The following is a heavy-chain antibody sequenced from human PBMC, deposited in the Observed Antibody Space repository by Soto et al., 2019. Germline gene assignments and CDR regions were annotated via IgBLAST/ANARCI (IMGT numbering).Heavy chain of an antibody. D-gene: IGHD1-26*01. Sequence: EVQLVESGGGLVKPGGSLRLSCAASGFTFSGYAMNWVRQAPGEGLEWVSFISSSSNTISYADSVRGRFTSSRDNAKNSLYLQMNSLRVEDTAVYYCASDAGGATYNWGQGTLVTVSS. CDR1: GFTFSGYA. J-gene: IGHJ4*02. CDR3: ASDAGGATYN. V-gene: IGHV3-21*02. CDR2: ISSSSNTI.